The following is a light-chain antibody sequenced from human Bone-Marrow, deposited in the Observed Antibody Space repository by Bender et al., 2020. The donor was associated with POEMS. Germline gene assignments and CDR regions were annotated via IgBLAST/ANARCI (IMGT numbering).Light chain of an antibody. V-gene: IGLV1-44*01. J-gene: IGLJ3*02. CDR3: AAWEDSLNGWV. Sequence: QSVLTQPPSASGTPGQRVTMSCSGSWSNAGRDRVTWYQQVPGTAPKLLIYKNNQRPSGVPDRFSGSKSGTSASLAISGLQSEDEADYYCAAWEDSLNGWVFGGGTKLTVL. CDR1: WSNAGRDR. CDR2: KNN.